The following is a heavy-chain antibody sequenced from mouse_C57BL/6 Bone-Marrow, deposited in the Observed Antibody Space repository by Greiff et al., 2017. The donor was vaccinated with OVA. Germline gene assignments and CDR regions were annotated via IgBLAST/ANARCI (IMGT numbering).Heavy chain of an antibody. D-gene: IGHD2-5*01. Sequence: QVQLQQSGAELAKPGASVKLSCKASGYTFTSSWMHWVKQRPGQGLEWIGYINPSSGYTKYNQKFKDKATLTADKSSSTAYMQLSSLTYEDSAVYYCASTYYSNYVLFYYAMDYWGQGTSVTVSS. CDR3: ASTYYSNYVLFYYAMDY. V-gene: IGHV1-7*01. CDR2: INPSSGYT. CDR1: GYTFTSSW. J-gene: IGHJ4*01.